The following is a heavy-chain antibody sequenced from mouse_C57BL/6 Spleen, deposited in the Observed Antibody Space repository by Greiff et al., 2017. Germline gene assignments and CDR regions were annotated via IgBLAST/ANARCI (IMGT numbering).Heavy chain of an antibody. Sequence: DVKLVESGGGLVQPKGSLKLSCAASGFTFNTYAMPWVRQAPGKGLEWVARISSNSSNYATSYADSVKDRITISSAESQSMLYLQMNNLKAEDTAMYYGVRARNYLYFDVWGTGTTVTVSA. J-gene: IGHJ1*03. V-gene: IGHV10-3*01. CDR2: ISSNSSNYAT. CDR3: VRARNYLYFDV. CDR1: GFTFNTYA. D-gene: IGHD3-3*01.